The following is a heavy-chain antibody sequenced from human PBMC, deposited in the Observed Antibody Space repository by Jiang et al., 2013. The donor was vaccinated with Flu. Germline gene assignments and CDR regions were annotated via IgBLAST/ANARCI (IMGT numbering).Heavy chain of an antibody. D-gene: IGHD6-6*01. V-gene: IGHV5-10-1*01. CDR1: GYKFTNYW. Sequence: GAEVKKPGESLRISCKGSGYKFTNYWISWVRQMPGKGLEWMGRIDPRDSYTNYNPSFQGHVTFSIDKSLNTAYLQWGTLKASDTAIYYCARDGSSSYYVDYWGQGSLVSVSS. J-gene: IGHJ4*02. CDR3: ARDGSSSYYVDY. CDR2: IDPRDSYT.